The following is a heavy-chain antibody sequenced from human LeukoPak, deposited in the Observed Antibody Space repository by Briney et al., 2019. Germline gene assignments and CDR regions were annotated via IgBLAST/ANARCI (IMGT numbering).Heavy chain of an antibody. CDR1: GYSISSGYY. Sequence: KSSETLSLTCAVSGYSISSGYYWGWIRQPPGKGLEWIGNIYHSGSTYYNPSLKSRVTISVDTSKNQFSLKLSSVTAADTAVYYCARYPYDNSGFYRIGFDYWGQGTLVTVSS. J-gene: IGHJ4*02. CDR2: IYHSGST. CDR3: ARYPYDNSGFYRIGFDY. V-gene: IGHV4-38-2*01. D-gene: IGHD3-22*01.